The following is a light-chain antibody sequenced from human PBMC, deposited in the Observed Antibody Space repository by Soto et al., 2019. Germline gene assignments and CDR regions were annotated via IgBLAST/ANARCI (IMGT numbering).Light chain of an antibody. CDR1: SSDVVAYNY. V-gene: IGLV2-14*01. J-gene: IGLJ1*01. CDR3: SSYTSSSTFV. Sequence: QSALTQPASVSGSPGQSIPISCTGTSSDVVAYNYVSLYQQHPGKAPKLMIYEVSNRPSGVSNRFSGSKSGNTASLTISGLQAEDEADYYCSSYTSSSTFVFGTGTKLTVL. CDR2: EVS.